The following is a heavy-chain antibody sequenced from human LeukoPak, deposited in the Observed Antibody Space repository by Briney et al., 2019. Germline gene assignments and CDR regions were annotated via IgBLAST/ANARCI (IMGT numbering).Heavy chain of an antibody. J-gene: IGHJ4*02. Sequence: SETLSLTCTVSSGSISSGYYYWAWIRQPPGKGLEWIGSIYYSGRTYYSPSLKSRLTITVDTSKTQVSLRLSSVTAADSAVYYCARQRTAGGSYDYWGQGTLVTVSS. CDR3: ARQRTAGGSYDY. CDR1: SGSISSGYYY. CDR2: IYYSGRT. D-gene: IGHD1-26*01. V-gene: IGHV4-39*01.